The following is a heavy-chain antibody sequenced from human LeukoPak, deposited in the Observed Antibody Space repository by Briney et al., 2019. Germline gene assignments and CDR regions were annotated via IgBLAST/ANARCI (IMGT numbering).Heavy chain of an antibody. D-gene: IGHD3-22*01. CDR1: GFTFTSSA. CDR3: AAAWGDYDSSGPHYGMDV. Sequence: EASVTVSCKASGFTFTSSAVQWVRQARGQRLEWIGWIVVGSGNTNYAQKFQERVTITRDMSTSTAYMELSSLRSEDTAVYYCAAAWGDYDSSGPHYGMDVWGQGTTVTVSS. V-gene: IGHV1-58*01. J-gene: IGHJ6*02. CDR2: IVVGSGNT.